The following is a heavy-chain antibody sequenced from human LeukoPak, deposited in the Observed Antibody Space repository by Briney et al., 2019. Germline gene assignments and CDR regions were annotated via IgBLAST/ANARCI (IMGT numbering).Heavy chain of an antibody. CDR3: AKDQLYGSGVYNLIFDY. V-gene: IGHV3-23*01. CDR1: GFTFGSYA. J-gene: IGHJ4*02. D-gene: IGHD3-10*01. Sequence: GGSLRLSCAASGFTFGSYAMNWVRQAPGKGLEWVSLITGSGDSTDYADSVKGRFIISRDNSKNTLYLQMDSLSAEDTAVYYCAKDQLYGSGVYNLIFDYWGQGTLVTVSS. CDR2: ITGSGDST.